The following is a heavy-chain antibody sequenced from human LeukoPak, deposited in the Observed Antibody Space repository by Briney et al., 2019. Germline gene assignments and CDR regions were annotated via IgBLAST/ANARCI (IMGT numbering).Heavy chain of an antibody. V-gene: IGHV1-69*13. D-gene: IGHD3-10*01. CDR3: ARAESITMVRGVHPPYYYYYGMDV. J-gene: IGHJ6*04. CDR2: IIPIFGTA. Sequence: WASVKVSCKASGGTFSSYAISWVRQAPGQGLEWMGGIIPIFGTANYAQKFQGRVTITADESTSKAYMELSSLRSEDTAVYYCARAESITMVRGVHPPYYYYYGMDVWGKGTTVTVSS. CDR1: GGTFSSYA.